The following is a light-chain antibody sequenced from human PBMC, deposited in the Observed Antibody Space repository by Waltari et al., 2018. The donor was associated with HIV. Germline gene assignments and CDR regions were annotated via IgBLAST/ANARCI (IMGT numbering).Light chain of an antibody. Sequence: QSDLTQPASVSGSPGQSVTISCTGTAAVICGSNSVSWYQHHPGKAPKLIIFHVRNRPTGISSRFSGSKSGNTASLTISGLQTEDEADFYCSSYMDYGTLVFGGGTKLTVL. CDR3: SSYMDYGTLV. J-gene: IGLJ3*02. CDR2: HVR. V-gene: IGLV2-14*03. CDR1: AAVICGSNS.